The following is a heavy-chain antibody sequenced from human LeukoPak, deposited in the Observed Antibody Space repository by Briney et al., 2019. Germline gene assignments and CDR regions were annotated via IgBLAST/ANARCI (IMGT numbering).Heavy chain of an antibody. CDR2: ISGDGGST. V-gene: IGHV3-43*02. J-gene: IGHJ4*02. D-gene: IGHD5-18*01. CDR3: AKDKGGYSYERHFDY. CDR1: GFTFDDYA. Sequence: GGSLRLSCAASGFTFDDYAMHWVRQAPGKGLKWVSLISGDGGSTYYADSVKGRFTISRDNSKNSLYLQMNSLRTEDTALYYCAKDKGGYSYERHFDYWGQGTLVTVSS.